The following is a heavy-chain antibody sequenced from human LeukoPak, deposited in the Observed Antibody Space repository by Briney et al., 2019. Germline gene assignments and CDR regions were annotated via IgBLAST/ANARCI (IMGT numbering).Heavy chain of an antibody. Sequence: PSETLSLTCTVSGGSISSSSYYWGWIRQPPGKGLEWIGSIYYSGSTYYNPSLKSRVTISVDTSKNQFSLRLSSVTAADTAVYYCARQYSGSYVLWGQGTPVTVSS. D-gene: IGHD1-26*01. CDR2: IYYSGST. CDR3: ARQYSGSYVL. J-gene: IGHJ4*02. V-gene: IGHV4-39*01. CDR1: GGSISSSSYY.